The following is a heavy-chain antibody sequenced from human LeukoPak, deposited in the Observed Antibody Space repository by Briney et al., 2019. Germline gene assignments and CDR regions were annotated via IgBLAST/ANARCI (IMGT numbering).Heavy chain of an antibody. Sequence: GGSLRLSCAASGFTFSSYSMNWVRQAPGKGLEWVSSISSSSSYIYYADSVKGRFTISRDNAKNSLYLQMNSLRAEDTAVYYCARDESSCSPPFDPWGQGTLVTVSS. V-gene: IGHV3-21*01. CDR3: ARDESSCSPPFDP. J-gene: IGHJ5*02. CDR2: ISSSSSYI. D-gene: IGHD2-15*01. CDR1: GFTFSSYS.